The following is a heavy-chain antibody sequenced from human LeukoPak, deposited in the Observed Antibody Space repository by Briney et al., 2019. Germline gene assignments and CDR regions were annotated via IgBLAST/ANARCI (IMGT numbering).Heavy chain of an antibody. CDR3: ASLTFSGRGNWFDP. V-gene: IGHV4-30-2*01. CDR2: IYHSGST. Sequence: SQTLSLTCAVSGGSISSGGYSWSWIRQPPGKGLEWIGYIYHSGSTYYNPSLKSRVTISVDWSKNQFSLKLSSVTAADTAVYYCASLTFSGRGNWFDPWGQGTLVTVSS. CDR1: GGSISSGGYS. D-gene: IGHD3-10*01. J-gene: IGHJ5*02.